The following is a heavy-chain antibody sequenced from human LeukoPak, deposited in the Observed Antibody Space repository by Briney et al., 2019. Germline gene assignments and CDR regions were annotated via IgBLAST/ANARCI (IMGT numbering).Heavy chain of an antibody. J-gene: IGHJ4*02. Sequence: GGSLRLSCAASGFTFSSYWMHWVRQAPGKGLVWVSRINSDGSSTSYADSVKGRFTISRDNAKNTLYLQMNSLRAEDTAVYYCAREGELSSLDYWGQGTLVTVSS. CDR2: INSDGSST. V-gene: IGHV3-74*01. D-gene: IGHD3-16*01. CDR3: AREGELSSLDY. CDR1: GFTFSSYW.